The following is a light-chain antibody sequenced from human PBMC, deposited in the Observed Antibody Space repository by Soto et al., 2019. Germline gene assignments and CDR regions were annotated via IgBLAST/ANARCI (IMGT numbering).Light chain of an antibody. J-gene: IGKJ4*01. CDR1: QTITSN. V-gene: IGKV3-15*01. CDR2: GAS. CDR3: QHYNNWIAS. Sequence: EIVLTQSPGTLSLSPGARATLSCRANQTITSNLAWYQQKPGQAPRLLIYGASTRATGIPVRFSGSGSGTEFTLTISSLQSEDFAVYYCQHYNNWIASFGGGTKVDMK.